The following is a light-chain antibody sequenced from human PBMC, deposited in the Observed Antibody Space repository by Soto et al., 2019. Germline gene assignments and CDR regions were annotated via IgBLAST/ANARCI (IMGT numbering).Light chain of an antibody. V-gene: IGLV2-14*03. CDR3: SSYTTISTYV. CDR1: SSDVGGYNY. Sequence: QSALTQPASVSGSPGQSITISCTGTSSDVGGYNYVSWYQQHPGKAPKLMIYGVNNRPSGVSNRFSGSKSGNTASLTISGLQTEDDADYYCSSYTTISTYVFGAGTKVT. CDR2: GVN. J-gene: IGLJ1*01.